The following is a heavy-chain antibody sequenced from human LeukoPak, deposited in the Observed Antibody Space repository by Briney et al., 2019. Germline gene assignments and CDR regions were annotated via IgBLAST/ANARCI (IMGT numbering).Heavy chain of an antibody. D-gene: IGHD3-3*01. CDR2: INPIFRTA. V-gene: IGHV1-69*13. J-gene: IGHJ6*02. CDR3: ARGGGIFGVLTTAHYYGIDV. CDR1: GGTFTNSA. Sequence: ASVKVSCKASGGTFTNSAISWVRQAPGQGLEWMGGINPIFRTANYAQQFQDRVTIIADESTSTAYMELSLLKFEDTAVYYCARGGGIFGVLTTAHYYGIDVWGQGTTVTVSS.